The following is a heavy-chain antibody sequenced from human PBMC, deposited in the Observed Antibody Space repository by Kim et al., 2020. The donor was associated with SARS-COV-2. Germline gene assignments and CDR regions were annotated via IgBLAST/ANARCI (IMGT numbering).Heavy chain of an antibody. CDR3: ARQKNRYYYYYYGMDV. J-gene: IGHJ6*02. Sequence: GLEWMGWINANTGNPTYAKGFTGRFVFSLDTSINTADLQIGSLKAEDTAVYYCARQKNRYYYYYYGMDVWGQGTTVTVSS. V-gene: IGHV7-4-1*01. CDR2: INANTGNP.